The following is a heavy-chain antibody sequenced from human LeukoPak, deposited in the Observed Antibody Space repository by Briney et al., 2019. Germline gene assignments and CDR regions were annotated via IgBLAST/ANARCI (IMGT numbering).Heavy chain of an antibody. CDR3: ARMEVVVAATHFDY. CDR2: IYHSGST. CDR1: GGSISSSNW. J-gene: IGHJ4*02. V-gene: IGHV4-4*02. D-gene: IGHD2-15*01. Sequence: PSETLSLTCTVSGGSISSSNWWSWVRQPPGKGLEWIGEIYHSGSTNYNPSLKSRVTISVDKSKNQFSLKLSSVTAADTAVYYCARMEVVVAATHFDYWGQGTLVTVSS.